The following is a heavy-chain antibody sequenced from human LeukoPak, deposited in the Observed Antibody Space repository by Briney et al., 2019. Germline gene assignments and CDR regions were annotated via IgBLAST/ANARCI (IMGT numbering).Heavy chain of an antibody. Sequence: SVKVSCKASGGTFNRYAISWVRQAPGQGLEWMGGIIPIIGTVNYAQKFQGRVTITADESTSSAYMELSSLRSEDTAVYYCARQITMIEEGAFDIWGQGTMVTVSS. D-gene: IGHD3-22*01. J-gene: IGHJ3*02. V-gene: IGHV1-69*13. CDR1: GGTFNRYA. CDR3: ARQITMIEEGAFDI. CDR2: IIPIIGTV.